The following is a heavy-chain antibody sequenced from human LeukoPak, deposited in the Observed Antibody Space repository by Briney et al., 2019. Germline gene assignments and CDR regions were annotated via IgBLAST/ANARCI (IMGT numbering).Heavy chain of an antibody. CDR3: ARDSTYYDSSGYYDYFDY. Sequence: GGSLRLSCAASGFTFSSYSMNWVRQAPGKGLEWVSSISSSSSYIYYADSVKGRFTISRDNAKNSLYLQMNSLRAEDKAVYYCARDSTYYDSSGYYDYFDYWGQGTLVTVSS. D-gene: IGHD3-22*01. J-gene: IGHJ4*02. CDR2: ISSSSSYI. CDR1: GFTFSSYS. V-gene: IGHV3-21*01.